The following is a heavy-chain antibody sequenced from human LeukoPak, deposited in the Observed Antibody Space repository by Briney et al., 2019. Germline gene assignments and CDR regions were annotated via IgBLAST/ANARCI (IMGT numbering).Heavy chain of an antibody. CDR3: ARGGPSPWFGELLFSGSTDY. Sequence: GASVKVSCKASGYTFTSYYMHWVRQAPGQGLEWMGIINPSGGSTSYAQKFQGRVTMTRDTSTSTVYMELSSLRSEDTAVYYCARGGPSPWFGELLFSGSTDYWGQGTLVTVSS. D-gene: IGHD3-10*01. J-gene: IGHJ4*02. V-gene: IGHV1-46*01. CDR1: GYTFTSYY. CDR2: INPSGGST.